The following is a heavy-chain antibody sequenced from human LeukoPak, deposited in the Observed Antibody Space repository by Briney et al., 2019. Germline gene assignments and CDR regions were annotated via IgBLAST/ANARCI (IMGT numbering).Heavy chain of an antibody. CDR3: AKEGSTGWLHYLDY. J-gene: IGHJ4*02. CDR1: GFTFRSYT. CDR2: NSGGGTTT. Sequence: PGRSLRLSCTASGFTFRSYTMNWVRQAPGKGLEWVSTNSGGGTTTYYAESVKGRFTISRDNSKNTLYLQLNSLRAEDTAVYYCAKEGSTGWLHYLDYWGQGTLLTVSS. D-gene: IGHD2-2*01. V-gene: IGHV3-23*01.